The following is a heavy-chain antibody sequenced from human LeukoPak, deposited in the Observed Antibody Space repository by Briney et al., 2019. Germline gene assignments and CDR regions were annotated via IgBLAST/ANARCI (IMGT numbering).Heavy chain of an antibody. J-gene: IGHJ4*02. CDR2: TFYSAST. D-gene: IGHD6-13*01. V-gene: IGHV4-59*08. Sequence: SETLSLTCTVSGGSISNYYWSWIRQPPGKGLEWIGYTFYSASTSYNPSLKSRVTISVDTSENQFSLRLNSVTAADTAVYYCARHPSSSWSFDYWGQGTLVTVSS. CDR3: ARHPSSSWSFDY. CDR1: GGSISNYY.